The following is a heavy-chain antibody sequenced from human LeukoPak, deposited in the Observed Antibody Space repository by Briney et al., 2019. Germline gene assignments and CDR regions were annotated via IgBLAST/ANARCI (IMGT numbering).Heavy chain of an antibody. CDR2: ISSSSSTI. CDR3: AKPQPDKVVSPAVVGAHAFDI. J-gene: IGHJ3*02. V-gene: IGHV3-48*01. Sequence: GGSLRLSCAASGFTFSSYSMNWVRQAPGKGLEWVSYISSSSSTIYYADSVKGRFTISRDNAKNSLYLQMNSLRAEDTAVYYCAKPQPDKVVSPAVVGAHAFDIWGQGTMVTVSS. CDR1: GFTFSSYS. D-gene: IGHD2-2*01.